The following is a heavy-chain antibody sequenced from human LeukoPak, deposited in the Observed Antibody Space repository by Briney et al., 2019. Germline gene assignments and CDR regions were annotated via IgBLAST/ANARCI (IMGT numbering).Heavy chain of an antibody. D-gene: IGHD6-19*01. J-gene: IGHJ4*02. CDR3: AKDIIGDSSGWYFGFDS. V-gene: IGHV3-9*01. Sequence: GGSLRLSCAASGFTFDDYALHWVRQAPGKGLEWVSHISWNNSSIDYADSVRGRFTISRDNAKKSVYLQMNSLRAEDTALYYCAKDIIGDSSGWYFGFDSWGQGTLVTVSS. CDR1: GFTFDDYA. CDR2: ISWNNSSI.